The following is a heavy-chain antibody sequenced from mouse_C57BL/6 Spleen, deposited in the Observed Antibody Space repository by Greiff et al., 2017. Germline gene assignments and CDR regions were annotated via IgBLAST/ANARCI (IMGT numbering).Heavy chain of an antibody. CDR3: ATAYGYDGWYFDV. CDR2: IWRGGST. V-gene: IGHV2-5*01. CDR1: GFSLTSYG. Sequence: VKLMESGPGLVQPSQSLSITCTVSGFSLTSYGVHWVRQSPGKGLEWLGVIWRGGSTDYNAAFMSRLSITKDNSKSQVFFKMNSLQADDTAIYYCATAYGYDGWYFDVWGTGTTVTVSS. J-gene: IGHJ1*03. D-gene: IGHD2-2*01.